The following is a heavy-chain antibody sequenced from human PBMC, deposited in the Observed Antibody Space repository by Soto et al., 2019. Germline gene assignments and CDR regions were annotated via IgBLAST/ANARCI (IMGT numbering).Heavy chain of an antibody. CDR1: GFTFSSYA. V-gene: IGHV3-23*01. CDR3: AKDNDIAVAGHDY. J-gene: IGHJ4*02. CDR2: ISGSGGGT. D-gene: IGHD6-19*01. Sequence: PGGSLRLSCAASGFTFSSYAMSWVRQAPGKALEWVSAISGSGGGTYYADSVKGRFTISRDNSKNTLYLQMNSLRAEDTAVYYCAKDNDIAVAGHDYWGQGTLVTVSS.